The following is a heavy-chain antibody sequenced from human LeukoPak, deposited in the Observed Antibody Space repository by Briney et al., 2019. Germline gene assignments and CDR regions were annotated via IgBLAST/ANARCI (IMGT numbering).Heavy chain of an antibody. CDR1: GYTFTGYY. V-gene: IGHV1-2*02. Sequence: ASVKVSCQASGYTFTGYYMHWVRQAPGQGLEWMGWINPNSGGTNYAQKFQGRVTMTRDTSISTAYVELSRLRSDDTAVYYCARMQYYDFWSGYYTSWFDPWGQGTLVTVSS. CDR3: ARMQYYDFWSGYYTSWFDP. D-gene: IGHD3-3*01. J-gene: IGHJ5*02. CDR2: INPNSGGT.